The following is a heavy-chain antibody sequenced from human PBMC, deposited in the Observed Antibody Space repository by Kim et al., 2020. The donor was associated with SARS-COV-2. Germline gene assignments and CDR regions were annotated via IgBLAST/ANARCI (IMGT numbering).Heavy chain of an antibody. CDR3: ARESVTRGVDP. CDR2: T. Sequence: TYYSPSLKSRVTISVDTSKNQFSLKRSSVTAADTAVYYCARESVTRGVDPWGQGTLVTVSS. J-gene: IGHJ5*02. D-gene: IGHD3-10*01. V-gene: IGHV4-31*02.